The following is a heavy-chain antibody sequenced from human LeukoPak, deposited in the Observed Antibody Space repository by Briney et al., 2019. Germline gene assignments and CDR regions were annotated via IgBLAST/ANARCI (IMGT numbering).Heavy chain of an antibody. CDR3: ARSDTAMVRVYFDY. J-gene: IGHJ4*02. CDR2: IYYSGST. D-gene: IGHD5-18*01. V-gene: IGHV4-59*01. CDR1: GGSISSYY. Sequence: PSETLSLTCTVSGGSISSYYWTWIRQPPGKGLEWIGYIYYSGSTNYNPSLKSRVTISVDTSKNQFSLKLSSVTAADTAVYYCARSDTAMVRVYFDYWGQGTLVTVSS.